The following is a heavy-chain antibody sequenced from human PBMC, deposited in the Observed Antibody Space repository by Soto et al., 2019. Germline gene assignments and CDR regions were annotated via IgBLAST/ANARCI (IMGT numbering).Heavy chain of an antibody. Sequence: SVKVSCKAPGYTFTSYDMHWVRQAPGQRLEWIGWIVVGSGNTNYAQKFQERVTITRDMSTSTAYMELSSLRSEDTAVYYCAAATSSHIWGQGTMVXVSS. J-gene: IGHJ3*02. CDR1: GYTFTSYD. V-gene: IGHV1-58*02. CDR3: AAATSSHI. D-gene: IGHD6-6*01. CDR2: IVVGSGNT.